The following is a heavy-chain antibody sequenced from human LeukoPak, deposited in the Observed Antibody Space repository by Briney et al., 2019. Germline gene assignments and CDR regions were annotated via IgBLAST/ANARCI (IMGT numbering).Heavy chain of an antibody. V-gene: IGHV3-66*01. CDR1: GLTVGSNY. CDR2: LYNAGTT. D-gene: IGHD3-10*01. CDR3: TREKSYGSGSSPPDH. J-gene: IGHJ4*02. Sequence: GGSLRLSCAASGLTVGSNYMSWVRQAPGKGLEWVSVLYNAGTTYYADSVKGRFTISRDNSKNTLYIQMNSLRAEDTAVYYCTREKSYGSGSSPPDHWGQGTLVTVSS.